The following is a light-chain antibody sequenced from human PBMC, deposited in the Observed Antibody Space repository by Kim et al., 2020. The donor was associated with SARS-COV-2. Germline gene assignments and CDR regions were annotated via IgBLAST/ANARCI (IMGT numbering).Light chain of an antibody. CDR3: QQYYTTPIT. J-gene: IGKJ5*01. CDR1: QSVLYSSNSRNY. Sequence: ATISGKSSQSVLYSSNSRNYLSWHQQKPGQPPRLLIYGASSRKSGVPDRFGGSVSGTDFTLTISSLQAEDVAVYYCQQYYTTPITFGQGTRLEIK. CDR2: GAS. V-gene: IGKV4-1*01.